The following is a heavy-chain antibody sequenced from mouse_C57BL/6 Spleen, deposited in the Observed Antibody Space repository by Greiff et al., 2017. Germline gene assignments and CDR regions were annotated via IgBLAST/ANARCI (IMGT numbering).Heavy chain of an antibody. CDR1: GFTFSDYY. V-gene: IGHV5-12*01. J-gene: IGHJ2*01. Sequence: EVKVEESGGGLVQPGGSLKLSCAASGFTFSDYYMYWVRQTPEKRLEWVAYISNGGGSTYYPDTVKGRFTISRDNSKNTLYLQMSRLKSEDTAMYYCARHGVEGNYFDYWGQGTTLTVSS. CDR2: ISNGGGST. CDR3: ARHGVEGNYFDY.